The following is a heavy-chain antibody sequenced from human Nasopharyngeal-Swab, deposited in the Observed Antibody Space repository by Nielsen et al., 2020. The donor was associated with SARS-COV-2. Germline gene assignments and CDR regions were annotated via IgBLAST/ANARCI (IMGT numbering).Heavy chain of an antibody. J-gene: IGHJ4*02. CDR1: GFTFSDYY. Sequence: GGSLRLSCAASGFTFSDYYMSWIRQAPGKGLEWVSYISSSYGYTNYADSVKGRFTISRDKAKNSLFLQMNSLTAEDTAVYYCARVTGSGYITNHFDYWGQGMLVTVSS. D-gene: IGHD5-18*01. V-gene: IGHV3-11*05. CDR2: ISSSYGYT. CDR3: ARVTGSGYITNHFDY.